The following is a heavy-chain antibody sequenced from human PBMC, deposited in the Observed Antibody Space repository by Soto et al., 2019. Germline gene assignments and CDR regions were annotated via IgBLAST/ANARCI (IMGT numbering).Heavy chain of an antibody. Sequence: GGSLRLSCAASGFTFSSYGMHWVRQAPGKGLEWVAVISYDGSNKYYADSVKGRFTISRDNSKNTLYLQMNSLRAEDTAVYYCAKDSGYVGVVAATDQGGIDVWGQGNTVTVSS. CDR2: ISYDGSNK. CDR3: AKDSGYVGVVAATDQGGIDV. CDR1: GFTFSSYG. J-gene: IGHJ6*02. V-gene: IGHV3-30*18. D-gene: IGHD2-15*01.